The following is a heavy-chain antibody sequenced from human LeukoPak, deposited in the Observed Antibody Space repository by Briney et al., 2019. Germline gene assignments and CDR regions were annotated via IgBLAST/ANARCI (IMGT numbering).Heavy chain of an antibody. D-gene: IGHD3-3*01. CDR3: ARGRITIFGVVTYYYYYYGMDV. CDR1: GGSFSGYH. J-gene: IGHJ6*02. CDR2: INHSGST. V-gene: IGHV4-34*01. Sequence: SETLSLTCAVYGGSFSGYHWSWIRQPPGKGLEWIGEINHSGSTNYNPSLKSRVTISVDTSKNQFSLKLSSVTAADTAVYYCARGRITIFGVVTYYYYYYGMDVWGQGTTVTVSS.